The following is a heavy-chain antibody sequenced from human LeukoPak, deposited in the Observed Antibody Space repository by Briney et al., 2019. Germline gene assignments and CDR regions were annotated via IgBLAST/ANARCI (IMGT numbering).Heavy chain of an antibody. V-gene: IGHV3-7*04. Sequence: GRSLRLSCAASGFTFRSYWMNWVRQAPGQGLEWVANISPDGSEKNYVDSVKGRFTTSRDNAKNSLYLQMNSLRAEDTAVYYCARGFNYDSSGYYYRLYYFDYWGQGTLVTVSS. CDR1: GFTFRSYW. CDR3: ARGFNYDSSGYYYRLYYFDY. CDR2: ISPDGSEK. J-gene: IGHJ4*02. D-gene: IGHD3-22*01.